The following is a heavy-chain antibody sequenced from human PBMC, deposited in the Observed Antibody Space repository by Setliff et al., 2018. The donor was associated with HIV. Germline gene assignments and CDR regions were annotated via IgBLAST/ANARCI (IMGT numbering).Heavy chain of an antibody. D-gene: IGHD3-10*01. V-gene: IGHV4-31*03. CDR1: GGSISSGGYY. J-gene: IGHJ6*03. CDR2: IYYSGST. Sequence: PSETLSLTCTVSGGSISSGGYYWSWIRQHPGKGLEWIGYIYYSGSTYYNPSLKSRVTISVDTSKNQFSLKLSSVTAADTAVYYCARVHYYGSPHMDVWGKGTTVTGSS. CDR3: ARVHYYGSPHMDV.